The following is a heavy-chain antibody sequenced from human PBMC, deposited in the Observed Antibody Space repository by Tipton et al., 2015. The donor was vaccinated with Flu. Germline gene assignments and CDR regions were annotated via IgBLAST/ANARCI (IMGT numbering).Heavy chain of an antibody. CDR3: ARHTGDSVRGVIDY. CDR1: GDSIGSDYF. CDR2: VHRSGNT. Sequence: TLSLTCTVSGDSIGSDYFWGWIRQPPGKGLQWIGNVHRSGNTYYNPSLTSRVTISVDKSKNQFSLRLTSVTAADTAVYYCARHTGDSVRGVIDYWGQGTLVTVSS. V-gene: IGHV4-38-2*02. J-gene: IGHJ4*02. D-gene: IGHD3-10*02.